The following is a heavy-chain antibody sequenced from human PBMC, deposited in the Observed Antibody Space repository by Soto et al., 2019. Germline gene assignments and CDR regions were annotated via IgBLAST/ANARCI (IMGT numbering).Heavy chain of an antibody. D-gene: IGHD6-19*01. CDR3: AKEFFFSSIGVDKSCAVGFGISGERLMGSRHY. V-gene: IGHV3-30*18. Sequence: KRLDWVTVISYDGSYKYYADSVKGRFTISRDNSKNTLYLQMNSLRDEETAVDYCAKEFFFSSIGVDKSCAVGFGISGERLMGSRHY. CDR2: ISYDGSYK. J-gene: IGHJ4*01.